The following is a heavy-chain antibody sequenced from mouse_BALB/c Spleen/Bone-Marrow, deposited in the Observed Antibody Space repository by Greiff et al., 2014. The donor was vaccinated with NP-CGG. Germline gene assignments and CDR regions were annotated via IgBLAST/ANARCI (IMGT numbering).Heavy chain of an antibody. CDR2: ISSGGSNT. CDR3: ARHQRYYAMDY. J-gene: IGHJ4*01. CDR1: GFTFSSYG. V-gene: IGHV5-6*01. Sequence: EVQLVESGGDLVKPGGSLKLSCAASGFTFSSYGMSWGRQTPDKRLEWVATISSGGSNTYHPDSVKGRFTISRDNAKNTLYLQMSSLKSEDTAMYYCARHQRYYAMDYWGQGTSVTVSS.